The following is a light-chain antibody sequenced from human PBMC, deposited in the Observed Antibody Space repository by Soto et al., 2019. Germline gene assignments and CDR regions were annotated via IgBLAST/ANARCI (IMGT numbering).Light chain of an antibody. V-gene: IGLV1-40*01. Sequence: QSVLTQPPSVSGAPGQRVTISCTGSSSNIGAGYDVHWYQQLPGTAPKLLIYGNSNRPSGVPDRFSGSKSGTSASLAITGLQAEDEADYYCQSYDCSLWGVFGGGTKQTVL. CDR1: SSNIGAGYD. CDR2: GNS. J-gene: IGLJ2*01. CDR3: QSYDCSLWGV.